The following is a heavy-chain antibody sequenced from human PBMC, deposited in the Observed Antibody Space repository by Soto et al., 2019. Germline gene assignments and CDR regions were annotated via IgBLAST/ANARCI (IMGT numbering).Heavy chain of an antibody. D-gene: IGHD2-2*01. CDR2: VYHSGTT. CDR3: ARVASELVPAATTWVYYGMDV. J-gene: IGHJ6*02. V-gene: IGHV4-59*01. CDR1: GGSISTYY. Sequence: PSETLSLTCTVSGGSISTYYWSWIRQPPGKGPEWIGYVYHSGTTNYNPSLKSRVTISVDTSKNQFSLKLSSVTAADTAVYYCARVASELVPAATTWVYYGMDVWGQGTTVTVSS.